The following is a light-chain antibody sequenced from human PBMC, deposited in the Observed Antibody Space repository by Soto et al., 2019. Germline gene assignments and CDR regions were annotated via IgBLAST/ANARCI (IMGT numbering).Light chain of an antibody. J-gene: IGKJ1*01. CDR2: ASS. V-gene: IGKV1-9*01. CDR3: PQVDSYPRT. CDR1: QGIGTY. Sequence: IQLTQSPSFLSASVGDTVTITCRASQGIGTYVAGSQQESGKDSTVLIEASSTLQTGVPSRVRGIGSGTDFSLTISSLHTEDVATDYCPQVDSYPRTFGQGTKVDIK.